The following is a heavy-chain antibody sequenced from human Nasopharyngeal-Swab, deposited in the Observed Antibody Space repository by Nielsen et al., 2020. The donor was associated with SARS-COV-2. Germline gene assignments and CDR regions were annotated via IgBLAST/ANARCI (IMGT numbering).Heavy chain of an antibody. V-gene: IGHV3-30*18. D-gene: IGHD2-2*01. CDR1: GFTFSSYG. Sequence: GESLKISCAASGFTFSSYGMHWVRQAPGKGLEWVAVISYDGSNKYYADSVKGRFTISRDNSKNTLYLQMNSLRAEDTAVYYCAKERAFCSTSCYFYDYWGQGTLVTVSS. CDR2: ISYDGSNK. CDR3: AKERAFCSTSCYFYDY. J-gene: IGHJ4*02.